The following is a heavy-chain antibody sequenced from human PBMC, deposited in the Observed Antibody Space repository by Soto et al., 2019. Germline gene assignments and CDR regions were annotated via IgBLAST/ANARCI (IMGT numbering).Heavy chain of an antibody. Sequence: GGSLRLSCAASGFNVNSDYMNWVRQTPGKGLEWVASIYSGETTYYADSVRGRLTISSDKSKNTLYFQLSSLRIEDTAVYYCTRDGRGLGRLSLFEYWGQGVLVTVSS. CDR3: TRDGRGLGRLSLFEY. D-gene: IGHD2-21*02. J-gene: IGHJ4*02. V-gene: IGHV3-53*01. CDR1: GFNVNSDY. CDR2: IYSGETT.